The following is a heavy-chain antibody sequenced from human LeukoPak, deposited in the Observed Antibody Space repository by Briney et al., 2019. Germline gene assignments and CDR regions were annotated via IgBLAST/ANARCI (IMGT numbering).Heavy chain of an antibody. CDR1: GLTFSSSW. V-gene: IGHV3-7*03. J-gene: IGHJ4*02. CDR2: INPDGNKK. CDR3: ARTGSYGFPIDY. Sequence: GGSLRLSCAVSGLTFSSSWMDWVRQAPGKGLEWVASINPDGNKKYSADSVKGRFTISRDNSKNTLYLQMNSLRAEDTAVYYCARTGSYGFPIDYWGQGTLVTVSS. D-gene: IGHD5-18*01.